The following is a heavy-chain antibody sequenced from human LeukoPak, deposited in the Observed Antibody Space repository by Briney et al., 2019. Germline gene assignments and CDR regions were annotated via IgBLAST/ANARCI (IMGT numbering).Heavy chain of an antibody. J-gene: IGHJ4*02. D-gene: IGHD2-2*02. Sequence: PWETLSLTCAVYGGSFSGYYWSWIRQPPGKGLEWIGEINHSGSTNYNPSLKSRVTISLDASNNQFSLKLSSVTAADTAVYYCRILVVPTGIRQPYFDSWGQGTLVTVSS. CDR1: GGSFSGYY. CDR3: RILVVPTGIRQPYFDS. V-gene: IGHV4-34*01. CDR2: INHSGST.